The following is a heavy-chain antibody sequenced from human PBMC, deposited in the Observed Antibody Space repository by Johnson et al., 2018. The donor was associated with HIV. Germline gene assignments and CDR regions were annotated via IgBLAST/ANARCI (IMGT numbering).Heavy chain of an antibody. CDR3: ARDLGYSGYEGAFDI. CDR2: ISSSGRTI. V-gene: IGHV3-11*04. J-gene: IGHJ3*02. Sequence: QVQLVESGGGVVRPGGSLRLSCAASGFTFSDYDMNWIRQAPGKGLEWISYISSSGRTIYYADAVKGRFTISRDNAKNSLYLQMNSLRAEDTAVYYCARDLGYSGYEGAFDIWGQGTMFTVSS. D-gene: IGHD5-12*01. CDR1: GFTFSDYD.